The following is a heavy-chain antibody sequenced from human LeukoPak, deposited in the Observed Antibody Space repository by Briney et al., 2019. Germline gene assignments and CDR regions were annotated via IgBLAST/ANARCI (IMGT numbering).Heavy chain of an antibody. V-gene: IGHV4-34*01. CDR3: ARDYGGNFDY. J-gene: IGHJ4*02. CDR2: INHSGST. Sequence: LGTLSLTRAVYGGPFRGYYWRWITQPPGKGLEWIGEINHSGSTNYNPSLKSRVTISVDTSKNQFSLKLSSVTAADTAVYYCARDYGGNFDYWGQGTLVTVSS. CDR1: GGPFRGYY. D-gene: IGHD4-23*01.